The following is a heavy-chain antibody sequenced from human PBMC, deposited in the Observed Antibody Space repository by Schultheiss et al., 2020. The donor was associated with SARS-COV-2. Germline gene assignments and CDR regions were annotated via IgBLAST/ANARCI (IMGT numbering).Heavy chain of an antibody. Sequence: GESLKISCAASGFTFSSYSMNWVRQAPGKGLEWVSYISSSSSTIYYADSVKGRFTISRDNAKNTLYLHMDSLRAEDTAVYYCARDSHYGMDVWGQGTTVTVSS. CDR2: ISSSSSTI. V-gene: IGHV3-48*01. J-gene: IGHJ6*02. CDR3: ARDSHYGMDV. CDR1: GFTFSSYS.